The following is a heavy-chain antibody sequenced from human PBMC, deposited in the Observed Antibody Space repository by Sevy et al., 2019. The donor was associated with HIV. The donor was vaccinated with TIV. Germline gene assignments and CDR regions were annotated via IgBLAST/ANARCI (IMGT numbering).Heavy chain of an antibody. J-gene: IGHJ6*02. CDR1: GFNLNIYG. CDR2: SSGDNGNS. D-gene: IGHD2-15*01. CDR3: ARNWGREGAYYSGGSGPYANGMDV. Sequence: ASVKVSCKASGFNLNIYGISWVRQAPGQGLEWLGWSSGDNGNSNYAQKLQGRVTMTTDTSTSTAYMELRSLRSDDTAVYYCARNWGREGAYYSGGSGPYANGMDVWGQGTTVTVSS. V-gene: IGHV1-18*01.